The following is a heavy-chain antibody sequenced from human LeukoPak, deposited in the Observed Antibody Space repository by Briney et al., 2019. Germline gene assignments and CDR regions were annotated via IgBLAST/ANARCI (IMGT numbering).Heavy chain of an antibody. CDR3: AREVERALDY. V-gene: IGHV3-53*01. J-gene: IGHJ4*02. Sequence: GGSLRLSCTPPTFTVSGHYMNWVRQPPGKGLEWVATMYADGSTFYADSVKGRFTVSRDSSKNSLYLQMTSLRVEDTAVYYCAREVERALDYWGQGTLVTVSS. CDR1: TFTVSGHY. D-gene: IGHD1-1*01. CDR2: MYADGST.